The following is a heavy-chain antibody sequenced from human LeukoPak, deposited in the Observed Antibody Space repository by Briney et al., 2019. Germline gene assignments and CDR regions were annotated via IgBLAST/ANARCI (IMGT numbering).Heavy chain of an antibody. D-gene: IGHD2-2*01. CDR1: GFTFSNAW. CDR3: TTGVVVVPALGASDI. J-gene: IGHJ3*02. Sequence: PGGSLRLSCAASGFTFSNAWMSWVRQAPGKGLEWVGRIKSKTDGGTTDYAAPVKGRFTISRDDSKNTLYLQMNSLKTEDTAVYYCTTGVVVVPALGASDIWGQGTMVTVSS. CDR2: IKSKTDGGTT. V-gene: IGHV3-15*01.